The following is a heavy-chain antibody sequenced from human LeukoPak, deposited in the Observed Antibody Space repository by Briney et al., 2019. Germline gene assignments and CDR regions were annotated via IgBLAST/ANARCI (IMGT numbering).Heavy chain of an antibody. CDR2: ISGSGGST. CDR1: GFTFSSYA. CDR3: ARIVGATYWVDVLGYFDY. Sequence: SGGSLRLSCAASGFTFSSYAMSWVRQAPGKGLEWVSAISGSGGSTYYADSVKGRFTISRDNSKNTLYLQMNSLRAEDTAVYYCARIVGATYWVDVLGYFDYWGQGTLVTVSS. V-gene: IGHV3-23*01. J-gene: IGHJ4*02. D-gene: IGHD1-26*01.